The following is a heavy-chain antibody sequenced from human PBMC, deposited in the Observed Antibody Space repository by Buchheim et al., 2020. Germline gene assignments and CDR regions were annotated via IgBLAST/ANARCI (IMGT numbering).Heavy chain of an antibody. V-gene: IGHV3-30*04. CDR1: GFNFSNYA. CDR3: ARNNWNDY. J-gene: IGHJ4*02. D-gene: IGHD1-20*01. Sequence: QVQLVDSGGGVVQPGRSLRLSCAASGFNFSNYAMNWVRQAPGKGLEWVAIISYDGSNTYYADSLKGRFSIPRDNSKNTPYLQMNSLRTEDTAVYYCARNNWNDYWGQGTL. CDR2: ISYDGSNT.